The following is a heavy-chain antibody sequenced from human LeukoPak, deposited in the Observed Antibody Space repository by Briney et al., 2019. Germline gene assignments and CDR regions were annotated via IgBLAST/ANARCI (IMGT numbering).Heavy chain of an antibody. CDR3: ASGRYYDSSGYYFSGGPLDY. D-gene: IGHD3-22*01. Sequence: SETLSLTCTVSGGSISSYYWSWIRQPPGKGLEWIGYIYYSGSTNYNPSLKSRVTISVDTSKNQFSLKLSSVTAADTAVYYCASGRYYDSSGYYFSGGPLDYWGQGTLVTVSS. V-gene: IGHV4-59*08. CDR2: IYYSGST. J-gene: IGHJ4*02. CDR1: GGSISSYY.